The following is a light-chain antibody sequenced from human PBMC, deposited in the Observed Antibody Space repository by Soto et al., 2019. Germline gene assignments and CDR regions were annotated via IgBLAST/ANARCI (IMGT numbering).Light chain of an antibody. CDR1: SSDVGGYNY. Sequence: QSALTQPRSVSGSPGQSVTISCTGTSSDVGGYNYVSWYQQHPGKAPKLMIYDVSKRPSGVSDRFSGSKSGNTASLTISGLQAEDEADYYCCSYAGSYTFTVVFGGGTKLTVL. J-gene: IGLJ2*01. CDR2: DVS. CDR3: CSYAGSYTFTVV. V-gene: IGLV2-11*01.